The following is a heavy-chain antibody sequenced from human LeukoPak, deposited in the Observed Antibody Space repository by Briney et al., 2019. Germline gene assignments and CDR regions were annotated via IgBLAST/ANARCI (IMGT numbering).Heavy chain of an antibody. V-gene: IGHV3-15*01. J-gene: IGHJ3*02. Sequence: GGSLRLSCAASGFTFSNAWMSWVRQAPGKGLEWVGRIKSKTDGGTTDYAAPVKGRFTISRDDSKNTLYLQMNSLKTEDTAVYYCTTDLISGYDLSAFDIWGQGTMVTVSS. CDR3: TTDLISGYDLSAFDI. D-gene: IGHD5-12*01. CDR1: GFTFSNAW. CDR2: IKSKTDGGTT.